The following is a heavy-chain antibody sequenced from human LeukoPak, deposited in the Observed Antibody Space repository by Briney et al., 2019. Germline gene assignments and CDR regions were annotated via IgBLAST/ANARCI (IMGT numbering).Heavy chain of an antibody. J-gene: IGHJ4*02. CDR1: GFTFSSYW. Sequence: PGGSLRLSCAASGFTFSSYWMHWVRQAPGKGLVWVSRINSDGSSTSYADSVKGRFTISRDNAKNTLYLQMNSLRAEDTAVCYCARDMSPLWSGYPGGFDYWGQGTLVTVSS. CDR3: ARDMSPLWSGYPGGFDY. CDR2: INSDGSST. V-gene: IGHV3-74*01. D-gene: IGHD3-3*01.